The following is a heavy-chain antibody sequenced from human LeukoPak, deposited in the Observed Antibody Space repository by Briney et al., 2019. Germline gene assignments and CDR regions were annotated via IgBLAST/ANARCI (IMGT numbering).Heavy chain of an antibody. Sequence: SETLSLTCTVSGGSISSYYGSWIRQPAGKGLDWIGRIYTSGSTNYNPSLKSRVTMSVDTSKNQFSLKLSSVTAADTAVYYCARDGGVTSLAPTPPGPQSYWGQGTLVTVSS. CDR3: ARDGGVTSLAPTPPGPQSY. CDR2: IYTSGST. J-gene: IGHJ4*02. D-gene: IGHD3-16*01. V-gene: IGHV4-4*07. CDR1: GGSISSYY.